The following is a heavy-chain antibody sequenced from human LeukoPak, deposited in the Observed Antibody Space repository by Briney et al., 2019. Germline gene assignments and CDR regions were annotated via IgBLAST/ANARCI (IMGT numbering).Heavy chain of an antibody. CDR3: ARGDYVWGSYRPHGCDY. CDR2: ISYDGSNK. J-gene: IGHJ4*02. CDR1: GFTFSSYA. V-gene: IGHV3-30-3*01. D-gene: IGHD3-16*02. Sequence: GGSLRLSCAASGFTFSSYAMHWVRQAPGKGLEWVAVISYDGSNKYYADSVKGRFTISRDNSKNTLYLQMNSLRAEDTAVYYCARGDYVWGSYRPHGCDYWGQGTLVTVSS.